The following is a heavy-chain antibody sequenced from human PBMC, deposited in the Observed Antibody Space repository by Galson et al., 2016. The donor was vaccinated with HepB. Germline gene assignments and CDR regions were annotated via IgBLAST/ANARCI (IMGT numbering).Heavy chain of an antibody. D-gene: IGHD3-3*01. Sequence: SLRLSCAASGFSVSSNYLSWVRQVPGKGLEWVSVIYSRGNTYYADSVKGRFTLSRDSPKNTLYLQMDSLRAEDTAMYYCVRSPPGSGYFLLYYFEYWGQGTPVTVSS. CDR3: VRSPPGSGYFLLYYFEY. CDR1: GFSVSSNY. J-gene: IGHJ4*02. V-gene: IGHV3-53*01. CDR2: IYSRGNT.